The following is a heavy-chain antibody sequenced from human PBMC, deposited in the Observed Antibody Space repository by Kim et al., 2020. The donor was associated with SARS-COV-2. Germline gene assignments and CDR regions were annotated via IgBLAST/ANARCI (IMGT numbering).Heavy chain of an antibody. V-gene: IGHV3-21*01. CDR3: ARVDSGLKVGDY. D-gene: IGHD6-19*01. Sequence: GGSLRLSCVASGFSFSSYNMIWVRQAPGKGLEWVSSISSGRSATYYADSLKGRFTISRDNAKNSLYLQMNSLTAEDTAVYYCARVDSGLKVGDYWGQGTLVTVSS. CDR2: ISSGRSAT. CDR1: GFSFSSYN. J-gene: IGHJ4*02.